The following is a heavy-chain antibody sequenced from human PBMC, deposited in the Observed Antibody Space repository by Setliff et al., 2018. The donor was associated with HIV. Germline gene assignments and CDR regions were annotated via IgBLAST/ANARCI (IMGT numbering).Heavy chain of an antibody. CDR2: ISAYNGNT. J-gene: IGHJ4*02. CDR3: AREGELHYYDSSGYPPFDY. CDR1: GYTFTSYD. V-gene: IGHV1-18*01. D-gene: IGHD3-22*01. Sequence: ASVKVSCKASGYTFTSYDISWVRQAPGQGLEWMGWISAYNGNTNYAQKLQGRVTMTRDTSTSTAYMELSRLRSDDTAVYYCAREGELHYYDSSGYPPFDYWGQGTLVTVSS.